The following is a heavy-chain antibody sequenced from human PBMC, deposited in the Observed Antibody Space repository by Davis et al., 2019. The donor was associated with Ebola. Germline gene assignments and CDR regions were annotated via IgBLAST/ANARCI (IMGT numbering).Heavy chain of an antibody. CDR1: VCTFSSYA. J-gene: IGHJ4*02. CDR2: IIPIFGTA. V-gene: IGHV1-69*13. Sequence: SSVTVSCQASVCTFSSYAISWVRQAPGQGLEWVGGIIPIFGTANYAQKFQGRVTITADESTSTAYMELRSLRSDDTAVYYRARAGGKDYGSGSYPTAHWGKGTLVTVSS. D-gene: IGHD3-10*01. CDR3: ARAGGKDYGSGSYPTAH.